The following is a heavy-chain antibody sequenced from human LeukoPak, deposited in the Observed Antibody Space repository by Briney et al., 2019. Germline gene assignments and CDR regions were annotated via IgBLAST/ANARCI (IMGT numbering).Heavy chain of an antibody. Sequence: GGSLRLSCETSGFTFSSYSMNWVRQAPGKGLEWVSSISSSSSYIYYADSVKGRFTISRDNAKNSLYLQMNSLRAEDTAVYYCARSTGAAAGTGDYWGQGTLVTVSS. V-gene: IGHV3-21*01. J-gene: IGHJ4*02. CDR2: ISSSSSYI. CDR1: GFTFSSYS. D-gene: IGHD6-13*01. CDR3: ARSTGAAAGTGDY.